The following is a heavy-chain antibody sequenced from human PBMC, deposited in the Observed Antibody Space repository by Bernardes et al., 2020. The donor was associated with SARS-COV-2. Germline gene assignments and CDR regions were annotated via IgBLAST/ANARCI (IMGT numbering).Heavy chain of an antibody. CDR2: FYATGTT. Sequence: SETLSLTCTVSGGSISSSTYYWGWIRQPPGKGLEWLGSFYATGTTYYNPSLQSRVTKSLDKSKNQFSLRLSSVTAADTAVYYCVGSSCGVDCYIGGLRSWDYGMDVWGQGTTVTVSS. CDR3: VGSSCGVDCYIGGLRSWDYGMDV. J-gene: IGHJ6*02. D-gene: IGHD2-21*02. CDR1: GGSISSSTYY. V-gene: IGHV4-39*01.